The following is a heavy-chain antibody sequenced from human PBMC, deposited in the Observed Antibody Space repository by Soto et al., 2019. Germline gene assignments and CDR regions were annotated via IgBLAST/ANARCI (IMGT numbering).Heavy chain of an antibody. CDR3: ARELTIFGVVNSYYGMDV. V-gene: IGHV1-2*04. CDR1: GYTFTGYY. CDR2: INPNSGGT. D-gene: IGHD3-3*01. J-gene: IGHJ6*02. Sequence: QVQLVQSGAEVKKPGASVKVSCKASGYTFTGYYMHWVRQAPGQGLEWMGWINPNSGGTNYAQKFQGWVTMTRETSISTAYMELSRLRSDDTAVYYCARELTIFGVVNSYYGMDVWGQGTTVTVSS.